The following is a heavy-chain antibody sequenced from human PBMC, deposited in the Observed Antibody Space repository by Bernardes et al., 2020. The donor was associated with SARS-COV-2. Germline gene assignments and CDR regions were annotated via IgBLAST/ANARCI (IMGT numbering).Heavy chain of an antibody. Sequence: GGSLRLSCAASGFTFSSYWMSWVRQAPGKGLEWVANIKQDGSEKYYVDSVKGRFTISRDNAKNSLYLQMNSLRAEDTAVYYCARDFRHYYYYYGMDVWGQETTGTVSS. J-gene: IGHJ6*02. CDR1: GFTFSSYW. CDR3: ARDFRHYYYYYGMDV. V-gene: IGHV3-7*03. CDR2: IKQDGSEK.